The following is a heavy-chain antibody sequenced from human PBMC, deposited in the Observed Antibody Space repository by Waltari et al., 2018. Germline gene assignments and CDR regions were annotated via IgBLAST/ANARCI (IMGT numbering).Heavy chain of an antibody. Sequence: EVQLVESGGGLVQPGGSLRLSCAASGFTFSSYWMSWVRQAPGKGLVWVANIKQDGSEKYYVDSVKGRFTISRDNAKNSLYLQMNSLRAEDTAVYYCARGRKWEHDAFDIWGQGTMVTVSS. V-gene: IGHV3-7*04. D-gene: IGHD1-26*01. CDR2: IKQDGSEK. CDR3: ARGRKWEHDAFDI. CDR1: GFTFSSYW. J-gene: IGHJ3*02.